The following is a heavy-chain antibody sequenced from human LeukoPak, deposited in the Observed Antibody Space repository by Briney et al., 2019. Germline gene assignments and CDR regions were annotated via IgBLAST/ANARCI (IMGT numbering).Heavy chain of an antibody. Sequence: GGSLRLSCAASGFTVSSYSMSWVRQAPGKGLEWVSVIYIGGSTYYADSVKGRFTISRDNSKNTLYLQMNSLRAEDTAVYYCAREAGRSWYIMDVWGQGTTVTVSS. CDR2: IYIGGST. CDR1: GFTVSSYS. D-gene: IGHD6-13*01. J-gene: IGHJ6*02. V-gene: IGHV3-66*01. CDR3: AREAGRSWYIMDV.